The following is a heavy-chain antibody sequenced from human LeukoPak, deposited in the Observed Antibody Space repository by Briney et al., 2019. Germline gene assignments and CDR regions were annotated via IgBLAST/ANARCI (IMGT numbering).Heavy chain of an antibody. CDR2: INTDGSGT. J-gene: IGHJ4*02. D-gene: IGHD3-22*01. CDR3: ARALKDYYDSSGYSLFDY. V-gene: IGHV3-74*01. Sequence: GGSLRLSCAASGFTFSSYWMHWVRQAPGKGLVWVSRINTDGSGTSYADSVKGRFTISRDNAKNTLYPQMNSLRAEDTAVYYCARALKDYYDSSGYSLFDYWGQGTLVTVSS. CDR1: GFTFSSYW.